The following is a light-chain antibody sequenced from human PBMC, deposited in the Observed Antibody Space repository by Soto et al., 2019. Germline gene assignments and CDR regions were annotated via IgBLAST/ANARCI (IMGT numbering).Light chain of an antibody. Sequence: DIQMTQSPSSLPASVGDRVTITCRASQSIANYLNWYQQKPGKAPKLLIYAASTLESIVPSRFSGSGSVTDFTLTISSLQPEDFATYYCQQSYNTPRTFGPGTKLEIK. J-gene: IGKJ3*01. CDR1: QSIANY. CDR2: AAS. V-gene: IGKV1-39*01. CDR3: QQSYNTPRT.